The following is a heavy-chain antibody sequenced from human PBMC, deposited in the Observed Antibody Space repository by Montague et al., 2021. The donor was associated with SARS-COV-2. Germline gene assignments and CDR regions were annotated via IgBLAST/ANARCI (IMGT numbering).Heavy chain of an antibody. J-gene: IGHJ4*02. D-gene: IGHD6-13*01. CDR3: AKGPRNDVASGLDH. V-gene: IGHV3-9*01. CDR2: ISWNSGSL. CDR1: GFPFDEHA. Sequence: SLRLSCAASGFPFDEHAMFWVRQAPGKGLECVSGISWNSGSLGYADSLKGRFTVSRDNAKNSPYLQMNSLRPDDTALYYCAKGPRNDVASGLDHWGQGTLGTVSS.